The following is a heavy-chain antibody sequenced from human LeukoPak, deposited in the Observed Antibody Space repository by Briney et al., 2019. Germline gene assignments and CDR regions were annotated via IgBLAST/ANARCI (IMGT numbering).Heavy chain of an antibody. CDR3: ARAGGSYSPSDY. Sequence: ASVKVSCKASGYTFTSYVTSWFRQAPGKGLKWMGWINAYNDNTNYAQKFQGRVTMTTDTSTSTAYMELRSLRSDDTAVFYCARAGGSYSPSDYWGQGTLVTVSS. D-gene: IGHD2-21*01. J-gene: IGHJ4*02. CDR1: GYTFTSYV. CDR2: INAYNDNT. V-gene: IGHV1-18*01.